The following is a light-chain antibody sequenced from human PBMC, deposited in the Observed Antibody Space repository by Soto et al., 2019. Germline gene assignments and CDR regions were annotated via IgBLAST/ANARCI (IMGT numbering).Light chain of an antibody. CDR2: NAS. Sequence: IVLTQSPATLSLSPGERATLSCRASQSVSSYLAWYQQKPGQAPRLLLYNASNRATGIPARFSGSGSGTDFTLTISRLEPEDFAVYYCQQRSNWPRTFGQGTKVEIK. CDR3: QQRSNWPRT. CDR1: QSVSSY. J-gene: IGKJ1*01. V-gene: IGKV3-11*01.